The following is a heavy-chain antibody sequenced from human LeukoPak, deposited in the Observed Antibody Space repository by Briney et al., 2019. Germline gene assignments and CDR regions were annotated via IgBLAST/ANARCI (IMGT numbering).Heavy chain of an antibody. Sequence: ASVKVSXKASGYTFTSYYMHWVRQAPGQGLEWMGIINPSGGSASYAQEFQGRVTMTRDTSTSTVYMELSSPKSEDTAVYYCASGQLRIAAAGTQGLPPHWGQGTLVTVSS. CDR1: GYTFTSYY. D-gene: IGHD6-13*01. CDR2: INPSGGSA. J-gene: IGHJ4*02. CDR3: ASGQLRIAAAGTQGLPPH. V-gene: IGHV1-46*01.